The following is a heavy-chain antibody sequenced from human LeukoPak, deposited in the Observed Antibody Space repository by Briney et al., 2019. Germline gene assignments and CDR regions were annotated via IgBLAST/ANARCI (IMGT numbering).Heavy chain of an antibody. CDR2: ISGDGSSI. CDR1: GITFSTYW. Sequence: GGSLRLSCVASGITFSTYWMHWVRQAPGKGLVWVSRISGDGSSITYADSVKGRFTISRDNAKNTLYLQMNSLRAEDTAVYYCARGPYSSNWYVDYWGQGTLVTVAS. V-gene: IGHV3-74*01. D-gene: IGHD6-13*01. J-gene: IGHJ4*02. CDR3: ARGPYSSNWYVDY.